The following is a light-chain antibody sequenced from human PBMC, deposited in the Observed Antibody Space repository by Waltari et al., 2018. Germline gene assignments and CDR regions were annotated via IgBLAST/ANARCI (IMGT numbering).Light chain of an antibody. Sequence: QSVLTQPPSASGTPGQRVTISCSGSSSNIGSHTVHWYQHPPGTAPTLLIFSNNHRPAGIPDRFSGSKSGTSASLAISGLQSEDEADYYCASWDDSLNGHVVFGGGTKLTIL. V-gene: IGLV1-44*01. CDR3: ASWDDSLNGHVV. CDR2: SNN. J-gene: IGLJ2*01. CDR1: SSNIGSHT.